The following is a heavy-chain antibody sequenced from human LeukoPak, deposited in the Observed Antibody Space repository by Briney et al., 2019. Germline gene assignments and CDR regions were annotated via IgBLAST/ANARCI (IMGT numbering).Heavy chain of an antibody. D-gene: IGHD4-11*01. CDR2: IRSRAYGGTT. J-gene: IGHJ4*02. CDR1: GFTFGDYA. Sequence: GGSLRLCCTASGFTFGDYAMSWGRQAPGKGLEWVGFIRSRAYGGTTEYAASVKGRFTISRDDSKSIAYLQMNSLKTEDTAVYYCTRAVTTYNYWGQGTLVTVSS. V-gene: IGHV3-49*04. CDR3: TRAVTTYNY.